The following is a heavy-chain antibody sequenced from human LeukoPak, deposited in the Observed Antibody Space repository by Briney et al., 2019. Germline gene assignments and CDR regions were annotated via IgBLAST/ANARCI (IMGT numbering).Heavy chain of an antibody. V-gene: IGHV1-2*02. Sequence: ASVKVSCKASGYTFTGYYMHWVRQAPGQGLEWMGWINPNSGGTNYAQKFQGRVTMTRDTSTSTVYMELSSLRSEDTAVYYCARPDFWSGPYGMDVWGQGTTVTVSS. CDR3: ARPDFWSGPYGMDV. CDR2: INPNSGGT. CDR1: GYTFTGYY. D-gene: IGHD3-3*01. J-gene: IGHJ6*02.